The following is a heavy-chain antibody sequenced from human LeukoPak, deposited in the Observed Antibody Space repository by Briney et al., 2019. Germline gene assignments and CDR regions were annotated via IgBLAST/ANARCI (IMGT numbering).Heavy chain of an antibody. CDR2: IIPIFGTA. J-gene: IGHJ6*03. D-gene: IGHD1-14*01. CDR3: ARAGPDPTDYYYYYMDV. V-gene: IGHV1-69*13. CDR1: GGTFSSYA. Sequence: SVKVSCKASGGTFSSYAISWVRQAPGQGLEWMGGIIPIFGTANYAQKFQGRVTITADESTSTAYRELSSLRSEDTAVYYCARAGPDPTDYYYYYMDVWGKGNTVTVSS.